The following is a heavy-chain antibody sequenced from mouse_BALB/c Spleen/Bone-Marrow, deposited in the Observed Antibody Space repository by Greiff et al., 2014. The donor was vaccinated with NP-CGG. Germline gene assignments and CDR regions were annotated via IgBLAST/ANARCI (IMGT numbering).Heavy chain of an antibody. CDR3: AKNLRGNYVRAMDY. CDR1: GFSLTSYG. D-gene: IGHD2-1*01. Sequence: QVQLKESGPGLVQPSQSLSITCTVSGFSLTSYGVHWVRQSPGKGLEWLGVIWRGGSTDYNAAFMSRLSITKDNSKSQVFFKMNSLQADDTAIYYCAKNLRGNYVRAMDYWGQRTSVTVSS. V-gene: IGHV2-5*01. J-gene: IGHJ4*01. CDR2: IWRGGST.